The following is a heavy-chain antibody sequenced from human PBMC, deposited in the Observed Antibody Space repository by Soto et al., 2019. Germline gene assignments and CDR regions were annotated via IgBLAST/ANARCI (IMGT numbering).Heavy chain of an antibody. D-gene: IGHD5-12*01. J-gene: IGHJ6*02. Sequence: SETLSLTCAVYGGSFSGYYWSWIRQPPGKGLEWIGEINHSGSTNYNPSLKSRVTISVDTSKNQFSLKLSSVTAADTAVYYCARGPRLYYYYGMDVWGQGTTVTVSS. CDR3: ARGPRLYYYYGMDV. V-gene: IGHV4-34*01. CDR1: GGSFSGYY. CDR2: INHSGST.